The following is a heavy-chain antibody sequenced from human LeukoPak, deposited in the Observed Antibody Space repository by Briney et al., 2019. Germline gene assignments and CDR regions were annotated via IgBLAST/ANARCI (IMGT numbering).Heavy chain of an antibody. V-gene: IGHV3-33*01. CDR2: IWYDGTNK. D-gene: IGHD1-1*01. Sequence: PGRSLRLSCAASGFTFSSYGMHWVRQAPGKGLEWVAVIWYDGTNKYYADSVKGRFTISRGNSKNTLYLQMNSLRAEDTAVYYCARGARSVPNFNWFDPWGQGTLVTVSS. J-gene: IGHJ5*02. CDR1: GFTFSSYG. CDR3: ARGARSVPNFNWFDP.